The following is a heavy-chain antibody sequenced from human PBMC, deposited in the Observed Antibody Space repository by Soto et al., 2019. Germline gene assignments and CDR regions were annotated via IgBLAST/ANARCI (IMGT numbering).Heavy chain of an antibody. V-gene: IGHV4-34*01. CDR2: INHSGST. CDR3: ARGVGGTTVVTAERFDI. Sequence: QVQLQQWGAGLLKPSETLSLTCAVYGGSFSGYYWSWIRQPPGKGLEWIGEINHSGSTNYNPSLQSRVTMSVDTSKSQFSLKLRSVTAADTAVYYCARGVGGTTVVTAERFDIWGQGTMVTVSS. D-gene: IGHD4-17*01. J-gene: IGHJ3*02. CDR1: GGSFSGYY.